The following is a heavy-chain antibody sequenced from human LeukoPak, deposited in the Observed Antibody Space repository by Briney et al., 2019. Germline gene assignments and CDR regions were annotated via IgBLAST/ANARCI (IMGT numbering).Heavy chain of an antibody. V-gene: IGHV3-48*01. CDR3: ARDPYYYDSSGYYPTYYYYGMDV. CDR2: ISSSSGTK. Sequence: GGSLRLSCAASGFTFSSYSMNWVRQAPGKGLEWVSHISSSSGTKYYADSVKGRFTISRDNSKNTLYLQMNSLRAEDTAVYYCARDPYYYDSSGYYPTYYYYGMDVWGQGTTVTVSS. D-gene: IGHD3-22*01. J-gene: IGHJ6*02. CDR1: GFTFSSYS.